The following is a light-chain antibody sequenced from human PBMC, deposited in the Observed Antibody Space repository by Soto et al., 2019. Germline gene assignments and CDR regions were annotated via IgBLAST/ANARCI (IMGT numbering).Light chain of an antibody. CDR1: SSDVGYYNY. CDR3: ISYISDSSPVV. CDR2: EVS. V-gene: IGLV2-14*01. J-gene: IGLJ2*01. Sequence: QSALTQPASLSGSRGQSITISCTGTSSDVGYYNYVSWYQQHPGKAPKVIIYEVSNRSSGVSYRFSGSKSGNTASLTISGLQAEDEADYYCISYISDSSPVVFGGGIKLTVL.